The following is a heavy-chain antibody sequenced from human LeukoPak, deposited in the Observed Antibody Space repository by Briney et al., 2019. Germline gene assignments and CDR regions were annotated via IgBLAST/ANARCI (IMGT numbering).Heavy chain of an antibody. CDR2: IIPIFGTA. D-gene: IGHD2/OR15-2a*01. J-gene: IGHJ4*02. Sequence: ASVKVSCKASGGTFSSYAISWVRQAPGQGLEWMGGIIPIFGTANYAQKFQGRVTITTGESTSTAYMELSSLRSEDTAVYYCAREGDDYFFDYWGQGTLVTVSS. CDR3: AREGDDYFFDY. CDR1: GGTFSSYA. V-gene: IGHV1-69*05.